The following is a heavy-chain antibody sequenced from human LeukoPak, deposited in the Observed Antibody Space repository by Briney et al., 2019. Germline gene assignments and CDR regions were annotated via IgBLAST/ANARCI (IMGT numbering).Heavy chain of an antibody. D-gene: IGHD2-15*01. CDR2: INHSGST. J-gene: IGHJ4*02. CDR3: ARFWWSGDDY. V-gene: IGHV4-34*01. CDR1: GGSFSGYY. Sequence: SETLSLTCAVYGGSFSGYYWSWIRQPPGKGLEWIGEINHSGSTNYNPSLKSRVTISVDTSKNQFSLKLSSVTAADTAAYYCARFWWSGDDYWGQGTLVTVSS.